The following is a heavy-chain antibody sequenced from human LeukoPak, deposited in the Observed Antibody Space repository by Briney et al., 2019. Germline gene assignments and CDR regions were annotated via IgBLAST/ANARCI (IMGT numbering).Heavy chain of an antibody. CDR3: ASGEYTSSPQFDY. Sequence: GGSLRLSCEASGFTLTNYWMNWVRQAPGKGLEWVANMNQDGSEKYYVDSVKGRFTISRDSAKNSLSLQMNSLRAEDAAVYYCASGEYTSSPQFDYWGQGTLVTVSS. V-gene: IGHV3-7*05. CDR2: MNQDGSEK. J-gene: IGHJ4*02. D-gene: IGHD6-6*01. CDR1: GFTLTNYW.